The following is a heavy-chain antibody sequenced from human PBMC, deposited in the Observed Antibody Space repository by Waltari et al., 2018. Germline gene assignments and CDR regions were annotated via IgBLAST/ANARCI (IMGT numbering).Heavy chain of an antibody. CDR1: GFTFSTYW. V-gene: IGHV3-7*01. CDR3: ARDRRATAKFDY. J-gene: IGHJ4*02. CDR2: IKQDGSEK. D-gene: IGHD1-26*01. Sequence: EVQLVESVGGLVQPGGSLRLSCAASGFTFSTYWMSWSRQAPGKGLDLVANIKQDGSEKYYVDSVKGRFTISRDNAKNSLYLQMNSLRAEDTAVYYCARDRRATAKFDYWGQGTLVTVSS.